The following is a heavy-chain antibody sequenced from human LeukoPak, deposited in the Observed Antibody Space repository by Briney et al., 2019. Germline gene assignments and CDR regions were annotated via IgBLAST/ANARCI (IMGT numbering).Heavy chain of an antibody. D-gene: IGHD2-2*02. V-gene: IGHV3-13*04. CDR1: GFTFSSYD. Sequence: PGGSLRLSCAASGFTFSSYDMHWVRQATGKGLEWVSAIGTVGDTYYPDSVKGRFTVSRENAKNSFYLQMNSLTAGDTAVYYCARAPSGWLYRIDYWGQGTLVTVSS. CDR3: ARAPSGWLYRIDY. CDR2: IGTVGDT. J-gene: IGHJ4*02.